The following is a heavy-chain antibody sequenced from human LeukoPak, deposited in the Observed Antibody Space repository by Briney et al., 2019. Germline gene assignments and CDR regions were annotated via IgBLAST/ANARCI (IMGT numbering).Heavy chain of an antibody. Sequence: SETLSLACTVSGGSISSYYWSWIRQPPGRGLEWVGYIYYSGSTNYNPSLKRRVTISVDTSKNQFSLKLSSVTAADTAVYYCARDRYYYAHWGQGTLVTVSS. CDR2: IYYSGST. CDR3: ARDRYYYAH. J-gene: IGHJ4*02. D-gene: IGHD1-14*01. CDR1: GGSISSYY. V-gene: IGHV4-59*01.